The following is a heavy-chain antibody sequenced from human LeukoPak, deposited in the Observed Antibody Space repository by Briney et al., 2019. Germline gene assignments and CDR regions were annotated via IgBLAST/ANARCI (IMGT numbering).Heavy chain of an antibody. D-gene: IGHD2-15*01. CDR3: ARAAGECSGGSCYSHAFDV. J-gene: IGHJ3*01. CDR2: INWNGDST. Sequence: GGSLRLSCTASGFTFYHYGMSWVRQAPGKRLEWFSNINWNGDSTGYADSVKGRFTISRDNAKNSLYLQMNRLRAEDTALYYCARAAGECSGGSCYSHAFDVWGQGTRVTVSS. CDR1: GFTFYHYG. V-gene: IGHV3-20*04.